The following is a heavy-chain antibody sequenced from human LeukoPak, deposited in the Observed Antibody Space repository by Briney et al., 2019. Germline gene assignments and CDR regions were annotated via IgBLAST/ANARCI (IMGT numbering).Heavy chain of an antibody. V-gene: IGHV3-23*01. CDR2: ISGSGGDT. CDR1: GFTFSSYA. Sequence: GGSLRLSCAASGFTFSSYAMSWVRQAPGKGLDWVSSISGSGGDTYYSDSVRGRFTISRDNSKNTLYMQMNSLRVEDTAVYYCAKVRLGYCSGGSCSRGGTPMDVWGKGTTVTISS. D-gene: IGHD2-15*01. CDR3: AKVRLGYCSGGSCSRGGTPMDV. J-gene: IGHJ6*03.